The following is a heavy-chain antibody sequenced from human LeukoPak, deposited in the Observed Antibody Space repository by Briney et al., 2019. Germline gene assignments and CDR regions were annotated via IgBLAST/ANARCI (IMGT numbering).Heavy chain of an antibody. CDR3: ARQYYDRTGYYYFDH. Sequence: SETLSLTCTVSGGSISSSSYYWGWIRQPPGKGLEWIGSIYYSGSTYYNPSLKSRVTISVDTSKKQFSLKLSSVTAADTATYYCARQYYDRTGYYYFDHWTQGTLVTVSS. CDR2: IYYSGST. CDR1: GGSISSSSYY. D-gene: IGHD3-22*01. V-gene: IGHV4-39*01. J-gene: IGHJ4*02.